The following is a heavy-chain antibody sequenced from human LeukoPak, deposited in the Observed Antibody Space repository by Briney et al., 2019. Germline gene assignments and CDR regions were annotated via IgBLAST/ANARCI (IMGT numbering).Heavy chain of an antibody. D-gene: IGHD6-25*01. CDR1: GSTFNSYA. J-gene: IGHJ4*02. Sequence: PGGSLRLSCAASGSTFNSYAMYWVRQAPGKGLEWISGIFGSGGSPHYADSVKGRFTISRDNSQEIVYPQLDGLRVEDTALYYCGKTTVGYSSGRYPGWPVDYWGQGALVTVSS. V-gene: IGHV3-23*01. CDR3: GKTTVGYSSGRYPGWPVDY. CDR2: IFGSGGSP.